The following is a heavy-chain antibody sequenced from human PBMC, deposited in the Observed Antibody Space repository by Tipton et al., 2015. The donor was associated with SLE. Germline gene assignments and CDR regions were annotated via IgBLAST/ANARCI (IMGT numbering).Heavy chain of an antibody. CDR3: ARGLGAPTYCSSTSCYGRWFDP. Sequence: TLSLTCTVSGYSISGGYYWGWIRQSPGKGLEWIGSMYHTGNTYYNLSLKSRVTISVDTCKNQFSLKLSSVTAADTAVYYCARGLGAPTYCSSTSCYGRWFDPCGQGTLVTVSS. D-gene: IGHD2-2*01. CDR2: MYHTGNT. V-gene: IGHV4-38-2*02. CDR1: GYSISGGYY. J-gene: IGHJ5*02.